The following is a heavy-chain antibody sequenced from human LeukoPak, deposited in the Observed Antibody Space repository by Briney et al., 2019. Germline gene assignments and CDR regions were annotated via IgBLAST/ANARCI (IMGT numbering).Heavy chain of an antibody. CDR2: IYYSGST. CDR3: ARSPTSYVVRGVIPWFDP. D-gene: IGHD3-10*01. V-gene: IGHV4-39*07. CDR1: GGSISSSSYY. Sequence: KPSETLSLTCTVSGGSISSSSYYWGWIRQPPGKGLEWIGSIYYSGSTYYNPSLKSRVTIPVDTSKNQFSLKLSSVTAADTAVYYCARSPTSYVVRGVIPWFDPWGQGTLVTVSS. J-gene: IGHJ5*02.